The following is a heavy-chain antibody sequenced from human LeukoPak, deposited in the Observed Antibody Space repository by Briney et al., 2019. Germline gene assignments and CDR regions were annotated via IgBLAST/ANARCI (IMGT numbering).Heavy chain of an antibody. D-gene: IGHD7-27*01. V-gene: IGHV3-23*01. CDR3: AIDPNWGTHS. CDR1: GFTVSSTY. CDR2: IGSSGGGI. Sequence: GGSLRLSCAASGFTVSSTYMSWVRQTPGKGLEWVSIIGSSGGGIHYADSVKGRFTISRDNSKNALYLQMNSLRVEDTAVYYCAIDPNWGTHSWGQGVLVTVSS. J-gene: IGHJ4*02.